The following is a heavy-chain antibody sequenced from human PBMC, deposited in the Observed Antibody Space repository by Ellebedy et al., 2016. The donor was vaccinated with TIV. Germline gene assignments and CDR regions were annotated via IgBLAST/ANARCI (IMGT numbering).Heavy chain of an antibody. V-gene: IGHV3-72*01. CDR3: VSPAGSSGYWEAFDI. Sequence: GESLNISCAASGFTFSDHYMDWVRQAPGKGLEWVGRTRNKANSYTTEYAASVKGRFTISRDDSKNSLYLQMNSLKTEDTAVYYCVSPAGSSGYWEAFDIWGQGTMVTVSS. CDR2: TRNKANSYTT. J-gene: IGHJ3*02. D-gene: IGHD3-22*01. CDR1: GFTFSDHY.